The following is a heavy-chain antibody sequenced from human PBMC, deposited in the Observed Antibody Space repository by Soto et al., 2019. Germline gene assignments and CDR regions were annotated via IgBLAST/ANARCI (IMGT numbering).Heavy chain of an antibody. D-gene: IGHD3-10*01. CDR2: ISSDGSNK. CDR1: GFTFSSYG. J-gene: IGHJ4*02. CDR3: AKVRADYYYGSGPFDY. Sequence: QVQLVESGGGVVQPGRSLRLSCAASGFTFSSYGMHWVRHAPGKGLEWVALISSDGSNKYYADSVKGRFTISRDNSKNTLYLQMNTLRAEDTAVYYCAKVRADYYYGSGPFDYWGQGTLVTVSS. V-gene: IGHV3-30*18.